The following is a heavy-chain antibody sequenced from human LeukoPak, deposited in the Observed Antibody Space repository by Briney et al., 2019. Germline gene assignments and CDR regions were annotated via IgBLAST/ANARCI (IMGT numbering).Heavy chain of an antibody. J-gene: IGHJ5*02. D-gene: IGHD3-10*01. Sequence: GGSLRLSCAASGFTVSNNYMSWVRQAPGKGLEWVSVIYTAGTTYYADSVKGRFTISRDNSKNTLYLQMNSLRAEDTAVYYCARAYYGSGSYLSNWFDPWGQGTLVTVSS. CDR3: ARAYYGSGSYLSNWFDP. CDR1: GFTVSNNY. CDR2: IYTAGTT. V-gene: IGHV3-66*02.